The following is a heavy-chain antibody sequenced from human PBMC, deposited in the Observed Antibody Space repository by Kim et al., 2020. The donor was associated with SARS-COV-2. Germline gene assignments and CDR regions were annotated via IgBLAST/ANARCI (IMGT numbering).Heavy chain of an antibody. V-gene: IGHV4-31*03. CDR3: ARVAPSLAFFMDV. Sequence: SETLSLTCTVSGGSISSGGYYWNWIRQHPGKGLEWIGYIYFSGSTYYNPSLKRRVTILLDTSKNQFSLRLSSVTAADTAVYYCARVAPSLAFFMDVWGQGTTVTVSS. CDR2: IYFSGST. D-gene: IGHD3-3*02. CDR1: GGSISSGGYY. J-gene: IGHJ6*02.